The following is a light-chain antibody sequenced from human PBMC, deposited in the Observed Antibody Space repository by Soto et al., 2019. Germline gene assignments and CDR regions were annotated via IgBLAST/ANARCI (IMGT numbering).Light chain of an antibody. V-gene: IGKV1-39*01. CDR1: QSISSY. J-gene: IGKJ2*01. CDR3: HQSYSTPPYT. Sequence: DIQMTQSPSSLSASVGDRVTITCRASQSISSYLNWYQQKPGKAPKLLIYAASSLQSGVPSRFSGSGSGTDFTLTISSLQHEDFAHYYCHQSYSTPPYTFGQGTKVDIK. CDR2: AAS.